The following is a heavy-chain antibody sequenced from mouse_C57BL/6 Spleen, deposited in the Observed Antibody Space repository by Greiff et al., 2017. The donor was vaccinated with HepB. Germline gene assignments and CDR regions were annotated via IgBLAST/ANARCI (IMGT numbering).Heavy chain of an antibody. J-gene: IGHJ2*01. CDR1: GYTFTSYW. V-gene: IGHV1-69*01. Sequence: QVQLQQPGAELVMPGASVKLSCKASGYTFTSYWMHWVKQRPGQGLEWIGEIDPSDSYTNYNQKFKGKSTLTVDKSSSTAYMQLSSLTSEDYAVYYCARGGNYFDYWGQGTTLTVSS. CDR2: IDPSDSYT. CDR3: ARGGNYFDY.